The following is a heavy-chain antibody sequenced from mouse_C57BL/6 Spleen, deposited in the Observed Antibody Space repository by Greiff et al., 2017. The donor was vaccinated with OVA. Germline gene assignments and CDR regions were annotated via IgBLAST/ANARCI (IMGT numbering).Heavy chain of an antibody. Sequence: EVKLVESGPGMVKPSQSLSLTCTVTGYSITSGYDWHWIRHFPGNKLEWMGYISYSGSTNYNPSLKSRISITHDTSKNHFFLQLNSVTTEDTATYYCARGGIDGFDYWGQGTTLTVSS. V-gene: IGHV3-1*01. J-gene: IGHJ2*01. CDR3: ARGGIDGFDY. CDR2: ISYSGST. CDR1: GYSITSGYD.